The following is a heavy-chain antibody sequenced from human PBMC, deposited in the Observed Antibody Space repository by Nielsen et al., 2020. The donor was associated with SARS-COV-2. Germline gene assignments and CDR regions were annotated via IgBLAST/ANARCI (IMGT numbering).Heavy chain of an antibody. CDR2: ISYDGSNK. D-gene: IGHD5-18*01. V-gene: IGHV3-30*18. Sequence: GGSLRLSCAASGFTFSNYGMHWVRQAPGKGLEWVAVISYDGSNKYYADSVKGRFTISRDNSKNTLYLQMNSLRAEDTAVYYCAKDRIKAMDYWGQGTLVTVSS. J-gene: IGHJ4*02. CDR1: GFTFSNYG. CDR3: AKDRIKAMDY.